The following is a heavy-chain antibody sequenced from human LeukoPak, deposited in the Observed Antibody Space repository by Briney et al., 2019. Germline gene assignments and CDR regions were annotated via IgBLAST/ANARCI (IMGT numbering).Heavy chain of an antibody. Sequence: ASVKVSCKASGYTLNKYTVNWVRQAPGQGLEWMGWISGYNGNTNYAQKLQGRVTMTTDTSTSTAYMELRSLRSDDTAVYYCARDGGSGKRSPRDYWGQGTLVTVSS. CDR2: ISGYNGNT. D-gene: IGHD3-10*01. J-gene: IGHJ4*02. CDR3: ARDGGSGKRSPRDY. V-gene: IGHV1-18*01. CDR1: GYTLNKYT.